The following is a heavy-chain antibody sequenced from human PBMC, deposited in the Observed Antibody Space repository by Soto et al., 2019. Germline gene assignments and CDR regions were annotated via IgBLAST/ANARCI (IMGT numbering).Heavy chain of an antibody. J-gene: IGHJ6*02. V-gene: IGHV4-31*03. Sequence: SETLSLTCTVSGGSISSGGYYWSWIRQHPGKGLEWIGYIYYSGSTYYNPSLKSRVTISVDTSKNQFSLKLSSVTAADTAVYYCARDNAAVVVPAGGMEVWGQGTTVTVSS. CDR2: IYYSGST. CDR1: GGSISSGGYY. D-gene: IGHD2-2*01. CDR3: ARDNAAVVVPAGGMEV.